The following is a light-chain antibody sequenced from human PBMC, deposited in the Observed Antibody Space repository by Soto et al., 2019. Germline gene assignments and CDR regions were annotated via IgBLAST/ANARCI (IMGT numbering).Light chain of an antibody. CDR2: EVT. J-gene: IGLJ1*01. V-gene: IGLV2-8*01. Sequence: QSALTQPASVSGSPGQSITISCTGTSSDVGAYNYVSWYQQHPGKAPKLMIYEVTYRPSGVPDRFSGSKSGNTASLTVSGLQADDEADYYCSSYAGNNNYVFGTGTKLTVL. CDR3: SSYAGNNNYV. CDR1: SSDVGAYNY.